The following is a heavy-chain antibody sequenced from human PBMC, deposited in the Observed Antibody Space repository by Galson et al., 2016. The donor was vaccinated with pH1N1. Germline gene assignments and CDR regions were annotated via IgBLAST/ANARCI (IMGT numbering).Heavy chain of an antibody. CDR1: GFTFTRHG. Sequence: SLRLSCAASGFTFTRHGMHWVRQAPGQGLEWVANIKQDESEKYYVDSVKGRFTIARDNGKNSLYLQMNSLRVEDTAVYYCVRAIASGYSYWGQGTLVTVSS. D-gene: IGHD5-18*01. V-gene: IGHV3-7*03. CDR2: IKQDESEK. J-gene: IGHJ4*02. CDR3: VRAIASGYSY.